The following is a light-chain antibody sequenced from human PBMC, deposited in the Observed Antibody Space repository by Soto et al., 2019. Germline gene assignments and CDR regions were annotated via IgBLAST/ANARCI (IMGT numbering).Light chain of an antibody. CDR2: DAS. J-gene: IGKJ4*01. V-gene: IGKV1-5*01. CDR1: QIINNW. Sequence: DTQMTQSPSTLSASVGDRVTITCRASQIINNWLAWYQQKPGKAPKLLIFDASSLQSGVPPRFSGSGSGTEFTLTINSLQPDDVASYYCQQYKSYPRCFGGGTKVEIK. CDR3: QQYKSYPRC.